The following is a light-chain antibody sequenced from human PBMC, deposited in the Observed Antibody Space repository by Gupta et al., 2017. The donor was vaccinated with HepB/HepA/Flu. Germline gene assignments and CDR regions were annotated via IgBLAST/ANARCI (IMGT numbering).Light chain of an antibody. J-gene: IGKJ1*01. Sequence: DIQLTQSPSFLSASVGDRVTITCRASQVISNYFAWYQQKPGKAPKLLIYGASNLDSGVPSRFSGSGSGTEFTLTISSLQPEDFATYYCQQLNTYPPWTFGQGTKVKIK. CDR2: GAS. CDR1: QVISNY. V-gene: IGKV1-9*01. CDR3: QQLNTYPPWT.